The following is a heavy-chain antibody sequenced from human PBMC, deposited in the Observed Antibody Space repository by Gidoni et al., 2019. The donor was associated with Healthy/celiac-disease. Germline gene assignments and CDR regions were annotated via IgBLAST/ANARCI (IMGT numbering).Heavy chain of an antibody. CDR3: ARLKRGFDY. CDR2: ISAYNGNT. Sequence: TFTSYGISWLRQAPGQGLEWMGWISAYNGNTNYAQKLQGRVTMTTDTSTSTAYMELRSLRSDDTDVYYCARLKRGFDYWGQGTLVTVSS. CDR1: TFTSYG. J-gene: IGHJ4*02. V-gene: IGHV1-18*01.